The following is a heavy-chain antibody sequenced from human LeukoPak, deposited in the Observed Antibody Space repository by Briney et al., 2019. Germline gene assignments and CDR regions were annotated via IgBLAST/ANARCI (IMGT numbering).Heavy chain of an antibody. Sequence: GGSLRLSCAASGFTFDDYAMHWVRQAPGKGLEWVAVISYDGSNKYYADSVKGRFTISRDNSKNTLYLQMNSLRAEDTAVYYCAREGSWVVTNYGMDVWGQGTTVTVSS. D-gene: IGHD4-23*01. J-gene: IGHJ6*02. CDR3: AREGSWVVTNYGMDV. CDR2: ISYDGSNK. V-gene: IGHV3-30-3*01. CDR1: GFTFDDYA.